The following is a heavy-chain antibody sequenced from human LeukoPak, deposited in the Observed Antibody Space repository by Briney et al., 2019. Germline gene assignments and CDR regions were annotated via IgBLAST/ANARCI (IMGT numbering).Heavy chain of an antibody. CDR2: INHSGST. V-gene: IGHV4-34*01. CDR3: ARGEADYYDSSGPLGAQEGVHWYFDL. J-gene: IGHJ2*01. CDR1: GGSFSGYY. D-gene: IGHD3-22*01. Sequence: PSETLSLTCAVYGGSFSGYYWSWIRQPPGKGLEWIGEINHSGSTNYNPSLKSRVTISVDTSKNQFSLKLSSVTAADTAVYYCARGEADYYDSSGPLGAQEGVHWYFDLWGRGTLVTVSS.